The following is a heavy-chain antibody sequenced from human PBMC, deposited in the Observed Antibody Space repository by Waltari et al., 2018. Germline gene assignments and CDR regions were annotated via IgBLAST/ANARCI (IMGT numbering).Heavy chain of an antibody. CDR3: ARMWGHEHGVGATTEYYYYYMDV. V-gene: IGHV5-51*03. CDR1: GDSFTSYW. J-gene: IGHJ6*03. Sequence: EVQLVQSGAEVKKPGESLKISCKGSGDSFTSYWIGWVRQMPGKGLEWMGIIYPGASDTRYSPSFQGQVTISADKSISTAYLQWSSLKASDTAMYYCARMWGHEHGVGATTEYYYYYMDVWGKGTTVTVSS. D-gene: IGHD1-26*01. CDR2: IYPGASDT.